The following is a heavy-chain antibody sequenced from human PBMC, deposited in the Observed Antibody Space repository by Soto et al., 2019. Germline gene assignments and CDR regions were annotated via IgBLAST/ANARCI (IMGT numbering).Heavy chain of an antibody. CDR3: ARGAYYDILTGYYPDFDY. CDR1: GFTFSSYA. Sequence: GGSLRLSSTASGFTFSSYAMHWVRQAPGKGLEWVAVISYDGSNKYYADSVKGRFTISRDNSKNTLYLQMNSLRAEDTAVYYCARGAYYDILTGYYPDFDYWGQGTLVTVSS. V-gene: IGHV3-30-3*01. D-gene: IGHD3-9*01. J-gene: IGHJ4*02. CDR2: ISYDGSNK.